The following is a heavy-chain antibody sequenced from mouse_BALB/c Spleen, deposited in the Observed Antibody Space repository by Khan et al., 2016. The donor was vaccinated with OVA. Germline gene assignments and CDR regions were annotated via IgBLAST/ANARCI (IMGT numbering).Heavy chain of an antibody. Sequence: QVQLKQSGAELARPGASVKLSCKASGYTFTDYNINWVKQRTGQGLEWIGEIYPGSNNTYYNEKFKGKATLTADKSSSTAYMQLSSLTSEDSAVYICAREWGAWFPYWGKGTLVTVSA. CDR2: IYPGSNNT. J-gene: IGHJ3*01. CDR1: GYTFTDYN. V-gene: IGHV1-77*01. CDR3: AREWGAWFPY.